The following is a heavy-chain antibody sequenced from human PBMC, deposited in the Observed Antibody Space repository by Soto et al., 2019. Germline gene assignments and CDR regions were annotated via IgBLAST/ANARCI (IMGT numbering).Heavy chain of an antibody. CDR2: ITPLSGTS. CDR3: ARSHSNYGSDNYQAPFDY. D-gene: IGHD3-10*01. CDR1: GGSFSTYP. J-gene: IGHJ4*02. Sequence: QVQLVQSGAEVKEPGSSVKVSCKASGGSFSTYPISWVRQAPGQGLEWMGGITPLSGTSNYAQKFQGRVTLTADESTTTAYRDLSSLRSEDTAVYYCARSHSNYGSDNYQAPFDYWGQGTLVTVSS. V-gene: IGHV1-69*12.